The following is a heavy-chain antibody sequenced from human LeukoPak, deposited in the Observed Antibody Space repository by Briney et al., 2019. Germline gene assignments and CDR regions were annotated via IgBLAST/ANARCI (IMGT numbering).Heavy chain of an antibody. V-gene: IGHV4-30-4*01. CDR2: IYYSGST. J-gene: IGHJ5*02. D-gene: IGHD3-16*01. Sequence: SQTLSLTCTVSGGSISSGDYYWSWIRQPPGKGLEWIGYIYYSGSTYYNPSLKSRVTISVDTSKNQFSLKLSSVTAADTAVYYCARDLRGELWEYNWFDPWGQGTLVTVSS. CDR1: GGSISSGDYY. CDR3: ARDLRGELWEYNWFDP.